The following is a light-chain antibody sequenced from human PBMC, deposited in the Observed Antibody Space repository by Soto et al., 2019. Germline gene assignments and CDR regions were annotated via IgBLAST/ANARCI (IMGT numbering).Light chain of an antibody. CDR2: GAS. J-gene: IGKJ1*01. CDR1: QSVSSY. CDR3: QQYGSSGT. V-gene: IGKV3-20*01. Sequence: EAMLTQSPATLSLSPGERPTLSYRASQSVSSYLAWYQQKPGQAPRLLIYGASNRATGISDRFSGSGSGTDFTITISRLEPEDFAVYYCQQYGSSGTFGQGTKVDIK.